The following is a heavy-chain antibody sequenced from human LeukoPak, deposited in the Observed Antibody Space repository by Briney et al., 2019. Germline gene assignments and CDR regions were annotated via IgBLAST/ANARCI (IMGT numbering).Heavy chain of an antibody. Sequence: PSETLSLTCTVSGDSISNNHWSWIRQPPGKGLEWIGYINSDGSANYNPSLKSRVTISVDTSKNQFSLKLSSVTAADTAVYYCARARVGITGTTEWGQGTLVTVSS. J-gene: IGHJ4*02. CDR3: ARARVGITGTTE. CDR1: GDSISNNH. V-gene: IGHV4-59*08. CDR2: INSDGSA. D-gene: IGHD1-20*01.